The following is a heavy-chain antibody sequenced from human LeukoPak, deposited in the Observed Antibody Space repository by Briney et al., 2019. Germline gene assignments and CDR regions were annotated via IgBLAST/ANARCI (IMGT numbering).Heavy chain of an antibody. CDR3: ARDSGTTGEVKFDP. Sequence: SETLSLTCAVYSGSFSGYYWSWIRQPPGKGLEWIGEINHSGSTNYNPSLKSRVTIPVDTSKNQFSLKLSSVTAADTAVYYCARDSGTTGEVKFDPWGQGTLVTVSS. CDR2: INHSGST. J-gene: IGHJ5*02. D-gene: IGHD3-10*01. CDR1: SGSFSGYY. V-gene: IGHV4-34*01.